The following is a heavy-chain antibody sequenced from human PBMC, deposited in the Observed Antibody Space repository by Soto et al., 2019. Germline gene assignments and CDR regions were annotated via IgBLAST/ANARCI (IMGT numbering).Heavy chain of an antibody. CDR1: GYSFTSYW. J-gene: IGHJ3*02. CDR2: IYPGDSDT. Sequence: GESLKISCKGSGYSFTSYWIGWVRQMPGKGLEWMGIIYPGDSDTRYSPSFQGQVTISADKSISTAYLQWSSLKASDTAMYYCARSPLPHSGGWDASDIWGQGTMVTVSS. D-gene: IGHD6-19*01. CDR3: ARSPLPHSGGWDASDI. V-gene: IGHV5-51*01.